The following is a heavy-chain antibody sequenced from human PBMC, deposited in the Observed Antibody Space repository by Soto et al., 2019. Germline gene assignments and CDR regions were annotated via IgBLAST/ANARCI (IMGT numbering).Heavy chain of an antibody. CDR1: GFTFSSYG. CDR3: AKASSFGELSSYFDY. V-gene: IGHV3-30*18. Sequence: VGSLRLSCAASGFTFSSYGMHWVGQAPGKGLEWVAVISYDGSNKYYADSVKGRFTISRDNSKNTLYLQMNSLRAEDTAVYYCAKASSFGELSSYFDYWGQGTLVTVSS. CDR2: ISYDGSNK. J-gene: IGHJ4*02. D-gene: IGHD3-10*01.